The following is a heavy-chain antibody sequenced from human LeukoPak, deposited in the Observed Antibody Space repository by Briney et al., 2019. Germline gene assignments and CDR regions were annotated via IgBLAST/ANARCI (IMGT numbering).Heavy chain of an antibody. CDR3: AKDPNYGSGSYYAPVYFDY. D-gene: IGHD3-10*01. Sequence: GGSLRLSCAASGFTFSSYAMRWVRQAPGKGLEWVSAISGSGGSTYYADSVKGRFTISRDNSKNTLYLQMNSLRAEDTAVYYCAKDPNYGSGSYYAPVYFDYWGQGTLVTVSS. V-gene: IGHV3-23*01. CDR1: GFTFSSYA. CDR2: ISGSGGST. J-gene: IGHJ4*02.